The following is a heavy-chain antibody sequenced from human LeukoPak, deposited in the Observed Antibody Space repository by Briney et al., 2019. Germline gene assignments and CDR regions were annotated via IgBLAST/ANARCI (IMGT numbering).Heavy chain of an antibody. CDR3: AKGVFGYYYDSSGYGAYYFDY. CDR2: ISWNSGSI. Sequence: GGSLRLSCAASGFTFDDYAMHWVRHAPGKGLEWVSGISWNSGSIVYADSVKGRFTISRDNAKNSLYLQMNSLRAEDTALYYCAKGVFGYYYDSSGYGAYYFDYWGQGTLVTVSS. V-gene: IGHV3-9*01. CDR1: GFTFDDYA. D-gene: IGHD3-22*01. J-gene: IGHJ4*02.